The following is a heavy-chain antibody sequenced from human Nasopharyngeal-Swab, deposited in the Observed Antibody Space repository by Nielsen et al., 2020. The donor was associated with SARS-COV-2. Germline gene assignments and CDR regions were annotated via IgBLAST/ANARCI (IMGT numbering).Heavy chain of an antibody. D-gene: IGHD2-15*01. J-gene: IGHJ4*02. CDR3: AKGDRGDIRYGFDF. CDR1: GGSFSYYY. CDR2: INQSGTT. V-gene: IGHV4-34*01. Sequence: SETLSLTCAIYGGSFSYYYWHWIRQSPGQGLEWIGEINQSGTTNYHASLKSRVTISVDTSKNHFSLKLTSVTAADTAVYCCAKGDRGDIRYGFDFWGQGTLVTVSS.